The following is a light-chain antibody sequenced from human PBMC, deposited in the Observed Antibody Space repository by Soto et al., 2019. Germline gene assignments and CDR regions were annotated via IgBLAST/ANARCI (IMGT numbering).Light chain of an antibody. CDR2: AAA. Sequence: DIQMTQSPSAMSASVGDRVTITCRASQGISNSLAWFQQRPGKVPQRLIYAAASSQTGVPARFSGSGSGTDFTLTISSLQPEDSATYYCLQYHISPHIFCQGTKLEIK. J-gene: IGKJ2*01. CDR1: QGISNS. V-gene: IGKV1-17*03. CDR3: LQYHISPHI.